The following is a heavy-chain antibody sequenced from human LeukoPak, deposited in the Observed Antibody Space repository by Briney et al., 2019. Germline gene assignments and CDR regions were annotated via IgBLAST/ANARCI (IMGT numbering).Heavy chain of an antibody. CDR1: GGTFTNYA. CDR2: IIPILDVT. CDR3: ARGGGVDILTGFEY. D-gene: IGHD3-9*01. J-gene: IGHJ4*02. Sequence: GASVKLSCKASGGTFTNYAINWVRQAPGQGLEWMGRIIPILDVTNYAQKFHGRVTTTADQSTSTAYMELSSLRSEDTAVYYCARGGGVDILTGFEYWGQGTLVTVSS. V-gene: IGHV1-69*04.